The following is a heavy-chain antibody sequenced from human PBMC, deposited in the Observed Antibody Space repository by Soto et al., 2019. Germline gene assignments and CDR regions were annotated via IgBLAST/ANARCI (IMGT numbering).Heavy chain of an antibody. CDR2: FDPEDGET. Sequence: GASVKVSCKVSGYTLTELSMHWVRQAPGKGLEWMGGFDPEDGETIYAQKFQGRVTMTEDTSTDTAYMELSSLRSEDTAVYYCATSPTGYSYGALYFDYWGQGTLVTVSS. J-gene: IGHJ4*02. CDR1: GYTLTELS. D-gene: IGHD5-18*01. V-gene: IGHV1-24*01. CDR3: ATSPTGYSYGALYFDY.